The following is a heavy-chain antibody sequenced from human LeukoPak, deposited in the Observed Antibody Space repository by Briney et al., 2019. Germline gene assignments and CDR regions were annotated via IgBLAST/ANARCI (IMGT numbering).Heavy chain of an antibody. V-gene: IGHV3-9*01. D-gene: IGHD3-22*01. CDR1: GFTFDDYA. J-gene: IGHJ3*02. CDR3: ARARHYYDSSGYQGSAFDI. Sequence: PGGSLRLSCAASGFTFDDYAMHWVRQAPGKGLEWVSGISWNSGSIGYADSVKGRFTISRDNAKNSLYLQMNSLRAEDTAVYYCARARHYYDSSGYQGSAFDIWGQGTMVTVSS. CDR2: ISWNSGSI.